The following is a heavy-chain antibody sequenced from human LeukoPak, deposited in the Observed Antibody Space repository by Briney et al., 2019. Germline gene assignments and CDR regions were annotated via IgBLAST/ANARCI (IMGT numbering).Heavy chain of an antibody. Sequence: GGSLRLSCAASGFTFSNFAMMWVRQAPGTGLEWVSTITGYGATFYADYVRGRFTIFRDTSMNTLFLQMNSLGAEDTAVYYCAKGAAAGKVDWFDPWGQGTLVTVSS. CDR3: AKGAAAGKVDWFDP. CDR2: ITGYGAT. D-gene: IGHD6-13*01. V-gene: IGHV3-23*01. CDR1: GFTFSNFA. J-gene: IGHJ5*02.